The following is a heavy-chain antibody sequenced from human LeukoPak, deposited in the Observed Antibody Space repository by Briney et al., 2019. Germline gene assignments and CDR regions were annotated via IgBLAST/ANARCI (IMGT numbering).Heavy chain of an antibody. V-gene: IGHV1-18*01. Sequence: ASVKVSCKPSGYTFTSYSISRVRQAPGQGLEWMGWISAYNGNTNYAQKLQGRVTMTTDTSTSTAYMELRSLRSDDTAVYYCARGRGDSSSWYWFDPWGQGTLVTVSS. CDR2: ISAYNGNT. D-gene: IGHD6-13*01. J-gene: IGHJ5*02. CDR3: ARGRGDSSSWYWFDP. CDR1: GYTFTSYS.